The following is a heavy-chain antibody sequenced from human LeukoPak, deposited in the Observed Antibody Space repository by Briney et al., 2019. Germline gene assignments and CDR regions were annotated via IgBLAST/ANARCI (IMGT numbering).Heavy chain of an antibody. CDR1: GGSISSSSYY. CDR3: ARGQGTPVYDFWSGYSLRKFDY. D-gene: IGHD3-3*01. Sequence: KPSETLSLTCTVSGGSISSSSYYWGWIRQPPGKGLEWIGSIYYSGSTYYNPSLKSRVTISVDTSKNQFSLKLSSVTAADTAVYYCARGQGTPVYDFWSGYSLRKFDYWGQGTLVTVSS. CDR2: IYYSGST. J-gene: IGHJ4*02. V-gene: IGHV4-39*07.